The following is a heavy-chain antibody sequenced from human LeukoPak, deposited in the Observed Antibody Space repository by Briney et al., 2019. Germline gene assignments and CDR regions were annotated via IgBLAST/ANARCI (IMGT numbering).Heavy chain of an antibody. CDR3: ARENDSSGYAFDI. V-gene: IGHV4-59*01. D-gene: IGHD3-22*01. J-gene: IGHJ3*02. CDR2: IYYSGST. CDR1: GGSISSYY. Sequence: SETLSLTCTVSGGSISSYYWSWIRQPPGKGLEWIGYIYYSGSTNYNPSLKSRVTISVDTSKNQFSLKLSSVTAADTAVYYCARENDSSGYAFDIWGQGTMVTVSS.